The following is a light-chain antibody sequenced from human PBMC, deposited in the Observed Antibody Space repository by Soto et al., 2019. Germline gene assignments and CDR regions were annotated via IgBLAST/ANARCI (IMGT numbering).Light chain of an antibody. CDR1: SSDFGGYNY. Sequence: QSALTQPRSVSGSPGQSVTISCTGTSSDFGGYNYVSWYQHHPGKAPKLMIYDVSERPSGVPDRFSGSKSGNTASLTISGLQAEDEADYYCCSYTSSSTLVVFGGGTKLTVL. CDR2: DVS. CDR3: CSYTSSSTLVV. J-gene: IGLJ2*01. V-gene: IGLV2-11*01.